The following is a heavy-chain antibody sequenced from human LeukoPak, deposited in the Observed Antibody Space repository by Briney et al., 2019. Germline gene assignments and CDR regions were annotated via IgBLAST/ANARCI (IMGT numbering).Heavy chain of an antibody. CDR1: GFTFSSYG. Sequence: PGGSLRLSCAASGFTFSSYGMHWVRQAPGKGLEWVAFIRYDGSNKYYADSVKGRFTISRGNSKNTLYLQMNSLRAEDTAVYYCAKVAVTTLFGYFDYWGQGTLVTVSS. J-gene: IGHJ4*02. D-gene: IGHD4-17*01. CDR2: IRYDGSNK. V-gene: IGHV3-30*02. CDR3: AKVAVTTLFGYFDY.